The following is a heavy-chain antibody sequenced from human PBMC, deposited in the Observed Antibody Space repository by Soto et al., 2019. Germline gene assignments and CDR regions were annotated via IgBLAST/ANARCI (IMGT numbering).Heavy chain of an antibody. CDR1: GFTFSSYS. CDR3: AREETSLRGNWFDP. Sequence: PGGSLRLSCAASGFTFSSYSMNWVRQAPGKGLEWVSYISSSSSTIYYADSVTGRFTISRDNAKNSLFLQMNSLRDEDTAVYYCAREETSLRGNWFDPWGQGTLVTVSS. D-gene: IGHD2-2*01. J-gene: IGHJ5*02. V-gene: IGHV3-48*02. CDR2: ISSSSSTI.